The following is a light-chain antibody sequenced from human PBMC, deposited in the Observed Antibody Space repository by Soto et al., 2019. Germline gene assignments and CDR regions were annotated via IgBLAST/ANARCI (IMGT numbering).Light chain of an antibody. CDR2: DVS. V-gene: IGLV2-14*01. J-gene: IGLJ1*01. CDR3: SSYTSSSTFYV. Sequence: QSVLTQPASVSGSPGQSITISCTGTSSDIGGYNYVSWYQQHPGKAPKLMIYDVSNRPSGVSNRFSGSKSGNTASLTISGLQAVDEADYYCSSYTSSSTFYVFGTWTKVTVL. CDR1: SSDIGGYNY.